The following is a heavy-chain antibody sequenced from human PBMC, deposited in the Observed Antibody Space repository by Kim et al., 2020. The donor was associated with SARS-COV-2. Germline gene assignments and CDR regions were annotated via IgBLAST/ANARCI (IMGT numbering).Heavy chain of an antibody. CDR1: GFTFSSYA. V-gene: IGHV3-30*04. CDR2: ISYDGSNK. Sequence: GGSLRLSCAASGFTFSSYAMHWVRQAPGKGLEWVAVISYDGSNKYYADSVKGRFTISRDNSKNTLYLQMNSLRAEDTAVYYCARDGESGLYGMDVWGQGTTVTVSS. J-gene: IGHJ6*02. D-gene: IGHD2-21*01. CDR3: ARDGESGLYGMDV.